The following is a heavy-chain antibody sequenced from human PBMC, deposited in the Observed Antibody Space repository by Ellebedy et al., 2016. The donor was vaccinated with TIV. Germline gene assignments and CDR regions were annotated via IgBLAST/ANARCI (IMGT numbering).Heavy chain of an antibody. CDR3: ARHVDTSSDYYFDY. Sequence: MPSETLSLTCTVSDGSISSYDYYWGWVRQPPGKGLEWIGSIYFSGRTYYNPSLQSRVTISVDTSKNQFSLKLTSVTATDTAVFYCARHVDTSSDYYFDYWGQGTLVTVSS. J-gene: IGHJ4*02. CDR2: IYFSGRT. CDR1: DGSISSYDYY. V-gene: IGHV4-39*01. D-gene: IGHD6-13*01.